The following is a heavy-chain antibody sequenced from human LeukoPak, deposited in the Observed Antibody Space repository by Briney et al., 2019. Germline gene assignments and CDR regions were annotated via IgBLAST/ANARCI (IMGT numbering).Heavy chain of an antibody. CDR2: IKDDGSVK. CDR3: AREVVATASAFGC. CDR1: GFTFSNYW. D-gene: IGHD2-21*01. Sequence: GGSLRLSCAASGFTFSNYWMHWVRQAPGKGLEWVANIKDDGSVKNHVDSLKGRFSISRDNARNSLYLQISSLRAEDTAVYYCAREVVATASAFGCWGQGTLVTVSS. J-gene: IGHJ4*02. V-gene: IGHV3-7*03.